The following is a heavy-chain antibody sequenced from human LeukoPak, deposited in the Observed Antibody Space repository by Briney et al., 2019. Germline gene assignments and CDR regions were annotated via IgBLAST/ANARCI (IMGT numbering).Heavy chain of an antibody. CDR2: IYYSGST. Sequence: PSETLSLTCTVSGGSISSSSYSWGWIRQPPGKGLEWIGSIYYSGSTYYNPSLKSRVTISVDTSKNQLSLKLSSVTAADTAVYYCARGRGYSYGFLRGLNFDYWGQGTLVTVSS. J-gene: IGHJ4*02. CDR3: ARGRGYSYGFLRGLNFDY. CDR1: GGSISSSSYS. D-gene: IGHD5-18*01. V-gene: IGHV4-39*01.